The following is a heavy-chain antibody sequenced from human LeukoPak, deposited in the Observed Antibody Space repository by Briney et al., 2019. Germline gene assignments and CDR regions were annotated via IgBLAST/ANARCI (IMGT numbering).Heavy chain of an antibody. D-gene: IGHD5-18*01. J-gene: IGHJ4*02. Sequence: SVKVSCKASGGTFSSYAFSRVRQAPGQGLEWMGGIIPIFGTTNYAQKFQGRVTITADESTSTAYMELSSLRSEDTAVYYCARDKDTAMAFDYWGQGTLVTVSS. CDR2: IIPIFGTT. CDR1: GGTFSSYA. V-gene: IGHV1-69*13. CDR3: ARDKDTAMAFDY.